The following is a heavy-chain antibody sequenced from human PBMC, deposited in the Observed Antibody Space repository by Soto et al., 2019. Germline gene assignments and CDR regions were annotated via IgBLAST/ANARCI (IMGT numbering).Heavy chain of an antibody. CDR3: ARDPGYYGSGNNWFDP. V-gene: IGHV4-59*01. D-gene: IGHD3-10*01. CDR1: GGSIGSYY. CDR2: IYYSGST. J-gene: IGHJ5*02. Sequence: SETLSLTCTVSGGSIGSYYWSWIRQPPGKGLEWIGYIYYSGSTNYNPSLKSRVTISVDTSKNQFSLKLSSVTAADTAVYYCARDPGYYGSGNNWFDPWGQGTLVTVSS.